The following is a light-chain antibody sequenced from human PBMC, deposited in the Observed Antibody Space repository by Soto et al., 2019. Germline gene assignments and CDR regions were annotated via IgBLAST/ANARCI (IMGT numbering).Light chain of an antibody. J-gene: IGKJ2*01. CDR2: GTS. CDR3: QQYHNSSFT. V-gene: IGKV3-20*01. CDR1: QSVLSYF. Sequence: EIVLTQSPGTLSLSPGESATLSCRASQSVLSYFLAWYQHKPGQAPRLLIYGTSSRATGIPDRFSGSGSGTDFTLTISRLEPEDCAVYYCQQYHNSSFTFGQGTKLET.